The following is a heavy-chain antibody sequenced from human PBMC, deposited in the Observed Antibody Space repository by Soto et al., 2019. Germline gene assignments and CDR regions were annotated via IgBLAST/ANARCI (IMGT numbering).Heavy chain of an antibody. D-gene: IGHD3-3*01. CDR2: ISGSGGST. V-gene: IGHV3-23*01. J-gene: IGHJ5*02. CDR1: GFTFSSYA. CDR3: AKDSLAIFGVVIIRGGFDP. Sequence: VSLRLSCAASGFTFSSYAMSWVRQAPGKGLEWVSAISGSGGSTYYADSVKGRFTISRDNSKNTLYLQMNSLRAEDTAVYYCAKDSLAIFGVVIIRGGFDPWGQGTLVTVSS.